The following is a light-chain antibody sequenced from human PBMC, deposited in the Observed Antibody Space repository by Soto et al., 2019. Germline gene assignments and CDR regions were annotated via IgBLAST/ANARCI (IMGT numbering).Light chain of an antibody. Sequence: QSALTQPRSVSGSPGQSVTISCTGTSSDVGGYNYVSWYQQHPGKAPKLMIYDVSKRPSGAPDRFSGSKSGNRASLTISGLQAEDEADYYCCSYAGSYTRYVFGSGTKLTVL. CDR3: CSYAGSYTRYV. CDR2: DVS. CDR1: SSDVGGYNY. J-gene: IGLJ1*01. V-gene: IGLV2-11*01.